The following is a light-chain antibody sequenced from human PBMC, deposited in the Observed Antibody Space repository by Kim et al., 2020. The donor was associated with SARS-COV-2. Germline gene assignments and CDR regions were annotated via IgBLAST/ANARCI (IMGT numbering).Light chain of an antibody. J-gene: IGLJ1*01. CDR3: NSRDSSANHYV. CDR2: GKN. V-gene: IGLV3-19*01. CDR1: SHRSNY. Sequence: ALGQTVRITCQGDSHRSNYATWYQQKPGQAPVVVMYGKNDRPSGIPDRFSGSSSGNTASLTITGAQAEDEADYYCNSRDSSANHYVFGTGTKVTVL.